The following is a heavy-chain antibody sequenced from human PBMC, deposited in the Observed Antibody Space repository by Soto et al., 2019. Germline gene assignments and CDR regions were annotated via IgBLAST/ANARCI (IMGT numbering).Heavy chain of an antibody. CDR1: GFTFSSYA. Sequence: GSLRLSCAASGFTFSSYAMSWVRQAPGKGLEWVSAISGSGGSTYYADSVKGRFTISRDNSKNTLYLQMNSLRAEDTAVYYCAKTLDYSSYYYYGMDVWGQGTTVTVSS. V-gene: IGHV3-23*01. CDR3: AKTLDYSSYYYYGMDV. CDR2: ISGSGGST. D-gene: IGHD4-4*01. J-gene: IGHJ6*02.